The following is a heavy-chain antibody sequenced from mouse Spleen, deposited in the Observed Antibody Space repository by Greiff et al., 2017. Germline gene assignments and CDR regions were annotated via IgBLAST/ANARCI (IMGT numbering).Heavy chain of an antibody. CDR2: IYPGNSDT. V-gene: IGHV1-5*01. Sequence: VQLQQSGTVLARPGASVKMSCKASGYSFTSYWMHWVKQRPGQGLEWIGAIYPGNSDTSYNQKFKGKAKLTAVTSASTAYMELSSLTNEDSAVYYCTRSGHYYGSWFAYWGQGTLVTVSA. CDR1: GYSFTSYW. J-gene: IGHJ3*01. D-gene: IGHD1-2*01. CDR3: TRSGHYYGSWFAY.